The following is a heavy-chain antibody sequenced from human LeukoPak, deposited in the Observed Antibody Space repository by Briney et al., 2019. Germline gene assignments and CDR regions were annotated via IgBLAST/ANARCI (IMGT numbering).Heavy chain of an antibody. CDR1: GFAFSSYW. CDR3: GRFGYVSAVDP. Sequence: GGSLRLSYGASGFAFSSYWMTWLRQAPGKGLEFVANIEPAGSATYYADSVKGRFTISRDNTKNLLYLQMNSLTAEDSAVYHCGRFGYVSAVDPWGQGALVTVSS. D-gene: IGHD2-15*01. J-gene: IGHJ5*02. CDR2: IEPAGSAT. V-gene: IGHV3-7*01.